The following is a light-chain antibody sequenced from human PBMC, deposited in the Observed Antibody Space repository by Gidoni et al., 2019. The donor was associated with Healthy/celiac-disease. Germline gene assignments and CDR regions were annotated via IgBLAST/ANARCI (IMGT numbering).Light chain of an antibody. V-gene: IGKV3-11*01. Sequence: EIVLTQSPATLSLSPGERATLSCRASQSVSSYLAWYQQKPGQAPRLLIYDASNRATGIPARLSGSGSGTDFTLTISSLEPEDFAVYYCQQRSNWPLTFXGXTKVXIK. CDR3: QQRSNWPLT. J-gene: IGKJ4*01. CDR1: QSVSSY. CDR2: DAS.